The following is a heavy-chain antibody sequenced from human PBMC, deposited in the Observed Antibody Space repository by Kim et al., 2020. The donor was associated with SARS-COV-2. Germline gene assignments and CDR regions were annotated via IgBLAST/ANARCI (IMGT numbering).Heavy chain of an antibody. CDR2: IDPSDSYT. CDR1: GYSFTSYW. CDR3: ARHIKGGPSSPTDAFDI. D-gene: IGHD2-21*01. Sequence: GESLKISCKGSGYSFTSYWISWVRQMPGKGLEWMGRIDPSDSYTNYSPSFQGHVTISADKSISTAYLQWSSLKASDTAMYYCARHIKGGPSSPTDAFDIWGQGTMVTVSS. V-gene: IGHV5-10-1*01. J-gene: IGHJ3*02.